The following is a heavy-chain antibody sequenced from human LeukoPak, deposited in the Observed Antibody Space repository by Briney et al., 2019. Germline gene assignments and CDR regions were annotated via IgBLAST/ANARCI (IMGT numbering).Heavy chain of an antibody. CDR3: AREDSLSSIAARLFDY. Sequence: GRSLRLSCAASGFTFSSYAMHWVRQAPGKGLEWVAVISYDGSNKYYADSVKGRFTISRDNSKNTLYLQMNSLRAEDTAVYYCAREDSLSSIAARLFDYWGQGTLVTVSS. CDR1: GFTFSSYA. J-gene: IGHJ4*02. CDR2: ISYDGSNK. D-gene: IGHD6-6*01. V-gene: IGHV3-30-3*01.